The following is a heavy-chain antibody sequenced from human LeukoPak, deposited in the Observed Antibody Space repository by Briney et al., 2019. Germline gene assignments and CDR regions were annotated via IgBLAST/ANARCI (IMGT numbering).Heavy chain of an antibody. CDR2: IYYSGST. D-gene: IGHD6-13*01. Sequence: SETLSLTCTVSGGSISSYYWSWIRQPPGKGLEWIGYIYYSGSTNYNPSLKSRVTISVDTSKNQFSLKLSSVTAADTAVYYCARSSGSSSFDYWGQGTLVTVSS. CDR1: GGSISSYY. CDR3: ARSSGSSSFDY. J-gene: IGHJ4*02. V-gene: IGHV4-59*01.